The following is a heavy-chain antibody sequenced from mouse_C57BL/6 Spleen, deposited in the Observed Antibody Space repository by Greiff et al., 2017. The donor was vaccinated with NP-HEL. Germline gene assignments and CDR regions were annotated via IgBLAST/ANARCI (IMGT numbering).Heavy chain of an antibody. Sequence: VQLQQSGAELVRPGASVTLSCKASGYTFTDYEMHWVKQTPVHGLEWIGAIDPETGGTAYNQKFKGKAILTADKSSSTAYMELRSLTSEDSAVYYCTRGPYDGYYYFDYWGQGTTLTVSS. V-gene: IGHV1-15*01. CDR2: IDPETGGT. J-gene: IGHJ2*01. D-gene: IGHD2-3*01. CDR1: GYTFTDYE. CDR3: TRGPYDGYYYFDY.